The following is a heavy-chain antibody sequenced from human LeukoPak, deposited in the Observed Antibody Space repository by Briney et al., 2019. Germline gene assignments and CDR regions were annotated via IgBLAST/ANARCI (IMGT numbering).Heavy chain of an antibody. V-gene: IGHV1-2*02. J-gene: IGHJ4*02. CDR1: GYIFTGYW. D-gene: IGHD1-1*01. CDR3: AREMRPATTTLVAY. Sequence: VASVQVSCTASGYIFTGYWIHWVRQAPGQGLEWMGFINPNSGNTNYAQKFQGRVTMTRDTSINTAYMELSSLTSDDTAVYYCAREMRPATTTLVAYWGQGTLVTVSS. CDR2: INPNSGNT.